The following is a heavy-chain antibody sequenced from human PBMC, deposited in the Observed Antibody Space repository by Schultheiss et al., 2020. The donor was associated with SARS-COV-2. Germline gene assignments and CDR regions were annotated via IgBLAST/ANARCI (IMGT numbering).Heavy chain of an antibody. J-gene: IGHJ4*02. Sequence: GESLKISCAASRFTFDNFAMSWVRQAPGKGLEWVSAISGSGGTTYYADSVKGRFTISRDNSKNTLYLQMNSLRAEDTAVYYCARLTGYYFDYWGQGALVTVSS. CDR2: ISGSGGTT. D-gene: IGHD2-21*02. CDR1: RFTFDNFA. V-gene: IGHV3-23*01. CDR3: ARLTGYYFDY.